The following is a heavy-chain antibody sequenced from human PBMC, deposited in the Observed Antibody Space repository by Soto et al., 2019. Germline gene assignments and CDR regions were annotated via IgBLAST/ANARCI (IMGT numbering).Heavy chain of an antibody. Sequence: EVHLVESGGGLVQPGESLRLSCAASGFTFSSYWMHWVRQAPGKGLLWLSRINRDGSSANYADSVKGRFTISRDNAKNTLDLQMNSLRAEDTAVYYCAKDMVRGANDYWGQGALVTVSS. CDR3: AKDMVRGANDY. CDR2: INRDGSSA. D-gene: IGHD3-10*01. CDR1: GFTFSSYW. J-gene: IGHJ4*02. V-gene: IGHV3-74*01.